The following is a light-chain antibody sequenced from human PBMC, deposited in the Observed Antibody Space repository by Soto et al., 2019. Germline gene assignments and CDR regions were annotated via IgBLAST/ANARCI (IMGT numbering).Light chain of an antibody. CDR3: QQYNIWPQT. CDR1: QSVGRY. CDR2: GAS. J-gene: IGKJ1*01. Sequence: EIVLTQSPATLSLSPGERATLSCRASQSVGRYLGWYQQKPGQAPRLLIYGASTRATGIPARFSGSGSGTEFTLTISSLQSEDFAVYFCQQYNIWPQTFGQGTKVDIK. V-gene: IGKV3-15*01.